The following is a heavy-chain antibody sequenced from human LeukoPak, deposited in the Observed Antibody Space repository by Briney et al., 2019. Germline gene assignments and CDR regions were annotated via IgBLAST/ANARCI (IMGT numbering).Heavy chain of an antibody. Sequence: GGSLRLSCAASGFTFSNAWMTWVRQAPGKGLEWVASMKHDGSEKYYVDSVKGRFTISRDNAKNSLYLQMNSLRAEDTAVYYCASRAIYFDYWGQGTLVTVSS. CDR3: ASRAIYFDY. J-gene: IGHJ4*02. CDR1: GFTFSNAW. CDR2: MKHDGSEK. V-gene: IGHV3-7*01. D-gene: IGHD3-3*01.